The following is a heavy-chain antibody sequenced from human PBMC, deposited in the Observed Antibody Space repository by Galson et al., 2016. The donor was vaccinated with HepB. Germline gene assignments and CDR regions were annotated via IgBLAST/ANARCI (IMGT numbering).Heavy chain of an antibody. D-gene: IGHD5-12*01. CDR2: VYHSGTT. Sequence: TLSLTCGVSDGSISSGGYSWNWIRQPPGKGLEWIGYVYHSGTTPYTPAPKSRLTISIDRTKNQFSLKLTTVTAADTAGYSCARGPGWLGGGSIDSWGQGTLVTVSS. CDR3: ARGPGWLGGGSIDS. V-gene: IGHV4-30-2*01. CDR1: DGSISSGGYS. J-gene: IGHJ4*02.